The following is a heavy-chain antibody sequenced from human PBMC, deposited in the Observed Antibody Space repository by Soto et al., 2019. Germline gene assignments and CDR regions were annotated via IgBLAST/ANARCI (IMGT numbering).Heavy chain of an antibody. V-gene: IGHV4-4*08. J-gene: IGHJ4*02. CDR3: ASSAGSYYHY. CDR1: GGSITSYY. D-gene: IGHD1-26*01. CDR2: VYSSGST. Sequence: QVQLQESGPGLVKPSETLSLTCTVSGGSITSYYWSWIRQPPGKGLEWIGYVYSSGSTAYNPTLTGLITISADTSNNHFSLRLSSVATADVAVYYCASSAGSYYHYWGQGTLVTVSS.